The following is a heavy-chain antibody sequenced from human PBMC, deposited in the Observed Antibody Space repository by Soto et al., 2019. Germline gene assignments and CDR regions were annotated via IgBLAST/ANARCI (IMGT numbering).Heavy chain of an antibody. V-gene: IGHV4-59*01. CDR2: IYYNGST. CDR1: GGSIRNYY. D-gene: IGHD3-22*01. CDR3: ARSIVVVGWFDP. Sequence: SETLSLTCSVSGGSIRNYYWSWIRQPPGKGLEWIGYIYYNGSTNYNPSLKSRVTMSVDTSKNQFSLNLSSVTAADTAVYYCARSIVVVGWFDPWGLGTLVTVSS. J-gene: IGHJ5*02.